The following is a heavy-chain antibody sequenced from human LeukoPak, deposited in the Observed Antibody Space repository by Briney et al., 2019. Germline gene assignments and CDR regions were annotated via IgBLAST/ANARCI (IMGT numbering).Heavy chain of an antibody. J-gene: IGHJ3*02. CDR2: IYYSGST. CDR1: GGSISSSSYY. CDR3: AKTYYYGSGSYPRLFDI. D-gene: IGHD3-10*01. V-gene: IGHV4-39*01. Sequence: SETLSLTCTVSGGSISSSSYYWGWIRQPPGKWLEWIGSIYYSGSTYYNPSLKSRVTISVDTSKNQFSLKLSSVTAADTAVYYCAKTYYYGSGSYPRLFDIWGQGTMVTVSS.